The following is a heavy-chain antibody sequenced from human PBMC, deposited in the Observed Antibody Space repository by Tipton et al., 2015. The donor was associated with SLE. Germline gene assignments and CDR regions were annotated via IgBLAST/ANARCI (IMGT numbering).Heavy chain of an antibody. Sequence: SLRLSCAASGINFGSYAMTWVRQAPGKGLEWVSLIYSGGSRTYYADFVKGRFTISRDNSKNTLYLQMNSLRAEDTDVYYCAEGGAKGVLDYWGQGTLVTVSS. CDR2: IYSGGSRT. CDR3: AEGGAKGVLDY. D-gene: IGHD2-8*01. V-gene: IGHV3-23*03. J-gene: IGHJ4*02. CDR1: GINFGSYA.